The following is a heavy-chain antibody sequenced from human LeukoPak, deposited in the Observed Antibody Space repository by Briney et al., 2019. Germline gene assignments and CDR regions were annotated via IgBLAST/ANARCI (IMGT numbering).Heavy chain of an antibody. V-gene: IGHV4-59*01. J-gene: IGHJ4*02. CDR1: GGSISSYY. D-gene: IGHD2-15*01. CDR2: IYYSGST. Sequence: PSETLSLTCTVSGGSISSYYWSWIRQPPGKGLEWIGYIYYSGSTTYNPSLKSRVTISVDTSKNQFSLKLSSVTAADTAVYYCARGYCSGDSCYWFDYWGQGTLVTVSS. CDR3: ARGYCSGDSCYWFDY.